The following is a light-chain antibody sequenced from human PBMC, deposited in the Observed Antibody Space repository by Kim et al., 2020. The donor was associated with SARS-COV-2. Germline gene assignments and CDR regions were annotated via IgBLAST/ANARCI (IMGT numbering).Light chain of an antibody. CDR3: QHYNRSPADT. CDR2: CAS. V-gene: IGKV3-15*01. J-gene: IGKJ2*01. Sequence: SRGESAPPLCRASQGVYIDLAWYQQKPGQAPRLLIYCASTRATGIPARFSGSGSGTEFTLNISSLESEDFAVYYCQHYNRSPADTFGQGTKLEL. CDR1: QGVYID.